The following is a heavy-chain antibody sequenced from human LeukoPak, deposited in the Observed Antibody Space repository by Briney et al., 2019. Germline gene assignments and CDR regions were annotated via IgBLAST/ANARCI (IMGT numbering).Heavy chain of an antibody. V-gene: IGHV3-30-3*01. CDR1: GFTFSSYA. CDR3: ARSSIAVAGTGVEDY. J-gene: IGHJ4*02. CDR2: ISYDGSNK. Sequence: PGRSLRLSCAASGFTFSSYAMHWVRQAPGKGLEWVAVISYDGSNKYYADSVKGRFTISRDNSKNTLYLQMNSLRAEDTAVYYCARSSIAVAGTGVEDYWGQGTLVTSPQ. D-gene: IGHD6-19*01.